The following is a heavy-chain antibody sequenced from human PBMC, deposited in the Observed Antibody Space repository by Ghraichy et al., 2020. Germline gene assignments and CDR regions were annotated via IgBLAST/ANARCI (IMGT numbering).Heavy chain of an antibody. J-gene: IGHJ4*02. CDR3: AIGRKDGYNHYFDY. D-gene: IGHD5-24*01. CDR1: GVSLSSGGYY. V-gene: IGHV4-31*03. CDR2: IYDSGST. Sequence: SETLSLTCTVSGVSLSSGGYYWSWIRQHPAKGREWIGYIYDSGSTYYNPSLKSRVIMSVDTSKNQFSLKLTSVTAADTAVYYCAIGRKDGYNHYFDYWGQGTLVTVSS.